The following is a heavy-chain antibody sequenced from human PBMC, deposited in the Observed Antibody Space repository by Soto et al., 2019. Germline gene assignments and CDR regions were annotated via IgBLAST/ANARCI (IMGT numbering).Heavy chain of an antibody. V-gene: IGHV3-23*01. CDR3: AKGGYTSYFDY. Sequence: EVQLLESGGGLVQPGGSLRLSCAASGFTFRSYAMTWVRQAPGKGLEWVSTIRASGDSAYYADSVKGRITISRDNSKNTLYVQMNSLEADDTAVYFCAKGGYTSYFDYWGQGILVTVSS. D-gene: IGHD5-18*01. CDR2: IRASGDSA. CDR1: GFTFRSYA. J-gene: IGHJ4*02.